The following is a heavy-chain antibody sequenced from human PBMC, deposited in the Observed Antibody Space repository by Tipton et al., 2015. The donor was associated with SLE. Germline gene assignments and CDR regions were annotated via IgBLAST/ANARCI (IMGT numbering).Heavy chain of an antibody. CDR1: GGSISSGYY. D-gene: IGHD6-19*01. V-gene: IGHV4-38-2*02. Sequence: TLSLTCTVSGGSISSGYYWGWIRQPPGKGLEWIGSIYHSGSTYYNPSLKSRVTISVDTSKNQFSLKLSSVTAADTAVYYCARRRPDGVAGFDPWGQGTLVTVSS. CDR2: IYHSGST. CDR3: ARRRPDGVAGFDP. J-gene: IGHJ5*02.